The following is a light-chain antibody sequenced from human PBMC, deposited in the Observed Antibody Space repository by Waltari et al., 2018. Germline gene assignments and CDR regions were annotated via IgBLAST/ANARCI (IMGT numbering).Light chain of an antibody. CDR2: RNE. Sequence: QSVLTQPPSASGTPGQRVPISCSGTSSNLGHNVVNWYQQVPGTAPKLLIYRNELRPSGVPDRFSASKSGTSASLAISGLQSEDEAEYYCASWDDSLNGHWVFGGGTKVTVL. CDR1: SSNLGHNV. V-gene: IGLV1-44*01. CDR3: ASWDDSLNGHWV. J-gene: IGLJ3*02.